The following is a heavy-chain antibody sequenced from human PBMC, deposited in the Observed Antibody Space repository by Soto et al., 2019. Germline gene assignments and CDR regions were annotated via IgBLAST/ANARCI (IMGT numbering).Heavy chain of an antibody. D-gene: IGHD3-9*01. CDR3: AREQGFTPDILTGYYYYYGMDV. J-gene: IGHJ6*02. Sequence: PSETLSLTCTVSGGSISSYYRSWIRQPPGKGLEWIGYIYYSGSTNYNPSLKSRVTISVDTSKNQFSLKLSSVTAADTAVYYCAREQGFTPDILTGYYYYYGMDVWGQGTTVTVSS. CDR1: GGSISSYY. V-gene: IGHV4-59*01. CDR2: IYYSGST.